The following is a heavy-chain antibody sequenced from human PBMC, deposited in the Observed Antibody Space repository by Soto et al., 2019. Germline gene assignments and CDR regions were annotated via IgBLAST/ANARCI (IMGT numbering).Heavy chain of an antibody. CDR1: GGSIISYY. V-gene: IGHV4-59*01. D-gene: IGHD6-13*01. Sequence: PSETLSLTCTVSGGSIISYYWSWIRQPPGKGLEWIGYIYYSGSTNYNPSLKSRVTISVDTSKNQFSLKLSSVTAADTAVYYCARTAAAVAWFDPWGQGTLVTVSS. CDR2: IYYSGST. CDR3: ARTAAAVAWFDP. J-gene: IGHJ5*02.